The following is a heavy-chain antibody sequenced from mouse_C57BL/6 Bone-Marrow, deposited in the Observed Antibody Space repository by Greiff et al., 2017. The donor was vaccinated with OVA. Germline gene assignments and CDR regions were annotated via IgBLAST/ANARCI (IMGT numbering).Heavy chain of an antibody. CDR3: ARWDDGFAY. D-gene: IGHD4-1*01. J-gene: IGHJ3*01. CDR2: INPNNGGT. V-gene: IGHV1-22*01. CDR1: GYTFTDYN. Sequence: VQLQQSGPELVKPGASVKMSCKASGYTFTDYNMHWVKQSHGKSLAWIGYINPNNGGTSYNQKVKGKATLTDHKSTSTADMEFRSRTSEDSAGYYCARWDDGFAYWGQGTLVTVAA.